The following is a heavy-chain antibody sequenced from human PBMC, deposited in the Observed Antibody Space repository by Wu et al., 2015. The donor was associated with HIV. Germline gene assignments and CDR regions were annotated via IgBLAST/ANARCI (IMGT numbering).Heavy chain of an antibody. CDR3: AGFDYGSGSYQYYFDY. CDR1: GGTFSSYA. J-gene: IGHJ4*02. Sequence: QVQLVQSGAEVKKPGSSVKVSCKASGGTFSSYAISWVRQAPGQGLEWMGGIIPIFGTANYAQKFQGRVTITTDESTSTAYMELSSLRSEDTAVYYCAGFDYGSGSYQYYFDYWGPGNAGHRLL. D-gene: IGHD3-10*01. V-gene: IGHV1-69*05. CDR2: IIPIFGTA.